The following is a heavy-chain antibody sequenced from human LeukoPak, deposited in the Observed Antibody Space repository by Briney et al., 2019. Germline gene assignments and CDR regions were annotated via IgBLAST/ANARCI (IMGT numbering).Heavy chain of an antibody. J-gene: IGHJ4*02. CDR3: SKYDSGNQPGLVDY. Sequence: GGSLRLSCAAPGFTFSSYAMSCVRQAPGKGLEWVSPISGSGGSTYYADSVKGRFTISRDNSKNTLYLQMNSLRAEDTSVYYCSKYDSGNQPGLVDYWGQGTLVTVSS. CDR1: GFTFSSYA. D-gene: IGHD3-10*01. CDR2: ISGSGGST. V-gene: IGHV3-23*01.